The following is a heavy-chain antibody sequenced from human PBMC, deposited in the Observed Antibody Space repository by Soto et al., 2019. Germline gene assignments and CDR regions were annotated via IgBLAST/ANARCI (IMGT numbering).Heavy chain of an antibody. CDR1: GYTFTSYA. J-gene: IGHJ6*02. CDR3: ARDDDSGGLYYGMDV. V-gene: IGHV1-3*01. D-gene: IGHD2-15*01. CDR2: INAGNGNT. Sequence: QVQLVQSGAEVKKPGASVKVSCKASGYTFTSYAMHWVRQAPGQRLEWMGWINAGNGNTKYSQKFQGRVTITRDTSGSTGYMELSSLRSEDTAVYYCARDDDSGGLYYGMDVWCQGTTVTVTS.